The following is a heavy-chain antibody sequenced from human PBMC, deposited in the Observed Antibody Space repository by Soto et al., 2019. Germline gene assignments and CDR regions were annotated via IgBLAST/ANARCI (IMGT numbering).Heavy chain of an antibody. CDR2: INAGNGNT. D-gene: IGHD3-16*01. V-gene: IGHV1-3*01. Sequence: ASVKGSFKASGYTFTSYAMHLVRQAPGQRLEWMGWINAGNGNTKYSQKFQGRVTITRDTSASTAYMELSSLRSEDTAVYYCASSVIMITFGGVTPAFYFDYWGQGTLVTVSS. CDR1: GYTFTSYA. J-gene: IGHJ4*02. CDR3: ASSVIMITFGGVTPAFYFDY.